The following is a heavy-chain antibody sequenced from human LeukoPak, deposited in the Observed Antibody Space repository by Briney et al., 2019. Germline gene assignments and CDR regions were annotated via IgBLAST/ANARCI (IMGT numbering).Heavy chain of an antibody. D-gene: IGHD4/OR15-4a*01. V-gene: IGHV3-7*01. Sequence: PGGSLRLSCAASGFAFSDFWMSWVRQAPGKGLEWVANIRHDGNAKNYVPSVRGRSTTSRDNAKNSLYLQMNSLTVEDTAVYYCATSHDGAGNDWGQGTLFTVSS. CDR1: GFAFSDFW. CDR2: IRHDGNAK. J-gene: IGHJ4*02. CDR3: ATSHDGAGND.